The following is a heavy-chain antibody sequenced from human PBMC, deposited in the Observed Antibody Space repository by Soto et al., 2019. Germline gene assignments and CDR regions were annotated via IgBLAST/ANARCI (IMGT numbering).Heavy chain of an antibody. CDR2: IYSSGST. J-gene: IGHJ4*02. D-gene: IGHD2-2*01. CDR1: RITVSSNS. Sequence: GGCLRRSCAVSRITVSSNSMSWIRQAPGKGLECVSVIYSSGSTYYADSVQCRFTISRDNSKNTLYLQMNSLRAEDTAVYYCASRPPGYCSSIICAFDYWGQGTLLTLCS. V-gene: IGHV3-66*01. CDR3: ASRPPGYCSSIICAFDY.